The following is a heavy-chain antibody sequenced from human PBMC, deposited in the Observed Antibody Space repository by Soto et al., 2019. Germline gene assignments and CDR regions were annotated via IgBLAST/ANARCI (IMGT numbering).Heavy chain of an antibody. J-gene: IGHJ4*02. CDR1: GGTFSSYA. Sequence: ASVKVSCKASGGTFSSYAISWVRQAPGQGLEWMGGIIPIFGAANYAQKFQGRVTITADESTSTAYMELSSLRSEDTAVYYCARAERMVAATAPFDYWGQGTLVTV. CDR3: ARAERMVAATAPFDY. D-gene: IGHD2-15*01. V-gene: IGHV1-69*13. CDR2: IIPIFGAA.